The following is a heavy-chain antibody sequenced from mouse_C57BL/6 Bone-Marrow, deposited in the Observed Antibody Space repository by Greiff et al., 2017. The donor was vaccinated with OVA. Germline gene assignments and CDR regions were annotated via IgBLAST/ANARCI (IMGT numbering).Heavy chain of an antibody. V-gene: IGHV1-19*01. J-gene: IGHJ4*01. D-gene: IGHD2-1*01. CDR3: ALYSGAIDY. CDR2: INPYNGGT. CDR1: GYTFTDYY. Sequence: VQLQQSGPVLVKPGASVKMSCKASGYTFTDYYMNWVKQSHGKSLEWIGVINPYNGGTSYNQKFKGKATLTVDKSSSTAYMELNSLTSEASAVYYCALYSGAIDYRGQGTSVTVSS.